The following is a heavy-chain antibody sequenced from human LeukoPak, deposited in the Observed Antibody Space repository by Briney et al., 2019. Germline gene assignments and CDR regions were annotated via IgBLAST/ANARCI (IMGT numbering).Heavy chain of an antibody. CDR1: GGSISSYY. J-gene: IGHJ4*02. Sequence: SETLSLTCTVSGGSISSYYWSWIRQPPGKGLEWIGYIYYSGSTNYNPSLKSRVTISVDTSKNQFSLKLSSVTAADTAVYYCARTGLYGSGSSDYWGQGTLVTVSS. V-gene: IGHV4-59*08. CDR3: ARTGLYGSGSSDY. CDR2: IYYSGST. D-gene: IGHD3-10*01.